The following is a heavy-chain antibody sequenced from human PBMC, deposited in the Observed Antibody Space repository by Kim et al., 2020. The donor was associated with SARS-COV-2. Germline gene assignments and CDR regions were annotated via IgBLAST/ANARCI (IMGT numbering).Heavy chain of an antibody. J-gene: IGHJ4*02. CDR3: ARGSGWLQVWDY. D-gene: IGHD5-12*01. V-gene: IGHV4-59*09. Sequence: NYNPSLKSRVTISVDTSKKQFSMKLSAVTAADTAVYYCARGSGWLQVWDYWGQGTLVTVSS.